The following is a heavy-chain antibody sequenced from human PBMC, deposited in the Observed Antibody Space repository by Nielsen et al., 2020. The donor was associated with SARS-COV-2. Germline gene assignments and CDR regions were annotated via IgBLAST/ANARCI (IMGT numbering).Heavy chain of an antibody. D-gene: IGHD2-15*01. CDR2: VSSRGRVM. V-gene: IGHV3-9*01. CDR3: AKDTGSVAVSDNVFDI. J-gene: IGHJ3*02. Sequence: SLKISCAASGFTFNDYYLSWIRQAPGKGLEWVSGVSSRGRVMGYADSVKGRFIISRDNAVNSLYLQMNSLTAEDTAVYYCAKDTGSVAVSDNVFDIWGRGTMVTVSS. CDR1: GFTFNDYY.